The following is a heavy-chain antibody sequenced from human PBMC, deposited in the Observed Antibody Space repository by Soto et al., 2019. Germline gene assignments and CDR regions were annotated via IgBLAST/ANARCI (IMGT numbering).Heavy chain of an antibody. CDR2: IIPIFGTA. CDR1: GGTFSSYA. V-gene: IGHV1-69*13. CDR3: AARSKKLRLCCSSYYYGMDV. D-gene: IGHD5-12*01. J-gene: IGHJ6*02. Sequence: SVKVSCKASGGTFSSYAISWVRQAPGQGLEWMGGIIPIFGTANYAQKFQGRVTITADVSTSTAYMELSSLRSEDTAVYYCAARSKKLRLCCSSYYYGMDVWGQGTTVTVSS.